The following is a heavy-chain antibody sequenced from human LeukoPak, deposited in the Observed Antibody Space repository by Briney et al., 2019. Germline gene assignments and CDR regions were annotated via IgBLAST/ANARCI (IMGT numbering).Heavy chain of an antibody. CDR3: ARDVSGSLDY. D-gene: IGHD1-26*01. V-gene: IGHV3-33*01. CDR2: IWYDGSNK. Sequence: GRSLRLSCAASGFTFSSYGMHWVRQAPGKGLGWVAVIWYDGSNKYYADSVKGRFTISRDNSKNTLYLQMNSLRAEDTAVYYCARDVSGSLDYWGQGTLVTVSS. CDR1: GFTFSSYG. J-gene: IGHJ4*02.